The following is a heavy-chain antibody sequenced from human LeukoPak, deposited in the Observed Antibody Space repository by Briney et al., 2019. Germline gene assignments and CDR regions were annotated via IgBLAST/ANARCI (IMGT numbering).Heavy chain of an antibody. J-gene: IGHJ5*02. CDR2: IYYSGST. V-gene: IGHV4-4*07. CDR1: GGSISSYY. D-gene: IGHD2-2*02. Sequence: SETLSLTCTVSGGSISSYYWSWIRQPAGKGLEWIGRIYYSGSTNYNPSLKSRVTISVDTSKNQFSLKLSSVTAADTAVYYCARVPPPGYCSSTSCYIWFDPWGQGTLVTVSS. CDR3: ARVPPPGYCSSTSCYIWFDP.